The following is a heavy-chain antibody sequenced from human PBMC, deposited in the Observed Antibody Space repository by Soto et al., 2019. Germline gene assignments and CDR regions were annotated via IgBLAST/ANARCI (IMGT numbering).Heavy chain of an antibody. Sequence: QVQLVQSGAEVKKPGSSVKVSCKASGGTFSSYAITWVRQAPGQGLEWMGRIIPIFGTANYNQKFQGRVTITADESTSTAYMELSSLRSKDTAGYYCARTEYSTTFFYSGMDVWGPGTTVTVSS. D-gene: IGHD6-6*01. V-gene: IGHV1-69*01. CDR2: IIPIFGTA. CDR3: ARTEYSTTFFYSGMDV. CDR1: GGTFSSYA. J-gene: IGHJ6*02.